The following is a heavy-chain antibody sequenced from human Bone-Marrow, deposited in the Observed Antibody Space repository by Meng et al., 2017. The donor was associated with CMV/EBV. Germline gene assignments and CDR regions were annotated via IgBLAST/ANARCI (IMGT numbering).Heavy chain of an antibody. CDR1: GYTFTGYY. CDR2: INPNSGGT. CDR3: ARERGYCSGGSCYSGIHYYGMDV. D-gene: IGHD2-15*01. J-gene: IGHJ6*02. V-gene: IGHV1-2*02. Sequence: ASVKVSCKASGYTFTGYYMHWVRQAPGQGLEWMGWINPNSGGTNYAQKFQGRVTMTRDTSISTAYMELSRLRSDDTAVYYCARERGYCSGGSCYSGIHYYGMDVWGQGTMVTVSS.